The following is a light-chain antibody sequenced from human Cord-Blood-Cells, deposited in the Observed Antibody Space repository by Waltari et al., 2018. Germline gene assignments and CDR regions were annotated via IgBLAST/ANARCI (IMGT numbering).Light chain of an antibody. J-gene: IGKJ4*01. CDR1: QSISSY. CDR3: QQSYSTPLT. V-gene: IGKV1-39*01. CDR2: AAS. Sequence: DIQMTQYHSSLSASVGARVTITCRASQSISSYFTWYQPKPGKAPKLLIYAASSLQSGVPSRFSGSGSGTDFTLTISSLQPEDFATYYCQQSYSTPLTFGGGTKVEIK.